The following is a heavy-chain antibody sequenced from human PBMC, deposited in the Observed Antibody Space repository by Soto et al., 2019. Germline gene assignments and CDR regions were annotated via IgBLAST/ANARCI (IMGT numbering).Heavy chain of an antibody. V-gene: IGHV1-24*01. Sequence: QVQLVQSGAEVKKPGASVKVSCKVSGYTLTELSMHWVRQAPGKGLEWMGGFDPEDGETIYAQKFQGRVTMTEDTSTDTADMELSSLRSEDTAVYYCAIKPNYYDSSGYYGFFWGKGTLVTVSS. CDR2: FDPEDGET. J-gene: IGHJ4*02. CDR1: GYTLTELS. D-gene: IGHD3-22*01. CDR3: AIKPNYYDSSGYYGFF.